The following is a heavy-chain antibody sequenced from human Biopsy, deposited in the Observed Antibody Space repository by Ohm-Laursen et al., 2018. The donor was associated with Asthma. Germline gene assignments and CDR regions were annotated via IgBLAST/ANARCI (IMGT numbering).Heavy chain of an antibody. CDR3: ARDKPSHIDYYYGMDV. V-gene: IGHV3-30*01. CDR1: GFSFSNFA. CDR2: ISKDASTQ. Sequence: SLRLSCSAPGFSFSNFAIHWVRQAPGKGLEWVGVISKDASTQDYADSVKGRFTMARDNSKNTLDLQMNSLREEDTAVYYCARDKPSHIDYYYGMDVWGQGTTVTVSS. J-gene: IGHJ6*02.